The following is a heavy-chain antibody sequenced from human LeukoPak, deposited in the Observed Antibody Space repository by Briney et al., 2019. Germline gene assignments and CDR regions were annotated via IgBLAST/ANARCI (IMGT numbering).Heavy chain of an antibody. CDR1: GGTFSSYA. CDR3: ARGGGEVPAAIYV. V-gene: IGHV1-69*04. CDR2: IIPILGIA. D-gene: IGHD2-2*01. J-gene: IGHJ6*02. Sequence: ASVKVSCKASGGTFSSYAISWVRQAPGQGLEWMGRIIPILGIANYAQKFQGRVTITADKSTSTAYMELSSLRSEDTAVYYCARGGGEVPAAIYVWGQGTTVTVSS.